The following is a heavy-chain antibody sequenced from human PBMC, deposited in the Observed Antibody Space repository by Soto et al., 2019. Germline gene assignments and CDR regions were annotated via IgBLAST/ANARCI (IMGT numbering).Heavy chain of an antibody. V-gene: IGHV3-33*08. CDR1: GFTFSYYG. Sequence: QVQLVESGGGVVQPGGSLRLSCAASGFTFSYYGFHWVRQAPGKGLGWVAVMHHGGNEKYYVDSVKGRFTVSRDACRNMVYLEMSGLRAEDTADYCCARDAVTTGHYSHFDLWGRGALV. D-gene: IGHD3-9*01. CDR2: MHHGGNEK. CDR3: ARDAVTTGHYSHFDL. J-gene: IGHJ4*02.